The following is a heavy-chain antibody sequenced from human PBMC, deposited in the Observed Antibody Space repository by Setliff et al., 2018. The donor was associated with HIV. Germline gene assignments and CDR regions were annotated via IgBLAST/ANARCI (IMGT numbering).Heavy chain of an antibody. J-gene: IGHJ6*03. Sequence: GGSLRLSCAASGFTFSNYGMYWVRQAPGKGLEWVTFIRYDGSNKYNADSVKGRFTTARDNSKNTLYLQMNSLRAEDTAVYYCARGSSGWGMDYYYYYMDVWGKGTTVTVSS. D-gene: IGHD6-19*01. CDR1: GFTFSNYG. V-gene: IGHV3-30*02. CDR2: IRYDGSNK. CDR3: ARGSSGWGMDYYYYYMDV.